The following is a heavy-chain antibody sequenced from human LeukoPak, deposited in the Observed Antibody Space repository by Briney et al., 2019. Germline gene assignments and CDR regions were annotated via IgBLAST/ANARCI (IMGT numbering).Heavy chain of an antibody. CDR1: GYTFTGYY. D-gene: IGHD3-3*01. J-gene: IGHJ4*02. Sequence: ASVKVSCKASGYTFTGYYMHWVRQAPGQGLEWMAWINPNSGGTNYAQKFQGRVTMTRDTSISTAYMELSRLRSDDTAVYYCAREIPRDFAGVDYWGQGTLVTVSS. CDR2: INPNSGGT. CDR3: AREIPRDFAGVDY. V-gene: IGHV1-2*02.